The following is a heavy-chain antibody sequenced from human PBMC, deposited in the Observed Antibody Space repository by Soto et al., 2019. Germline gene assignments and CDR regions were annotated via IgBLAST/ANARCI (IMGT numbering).Heavy chain of an antibody. J-gene: IGHJ6*02. CDR3: ARDRRIAAAGYYYYYGRDV. Sequence: QVQLVQSGAEVKKPGASVKVSCKASGYTFTSYGISWVRQAPGQGLEWMGWISGYNGNTNYAQKVQGRVTMTTDTSTSTAYMDLRSLRADDTAVYYCARDRRIAAAGYYYYYGRDVLGQGTTVTGSS. V-gene: IGHV1-18*01. D-gene: IGHD6-13*01. CDR2: ISGYNGNT. CDR1: GYTFTSYG.